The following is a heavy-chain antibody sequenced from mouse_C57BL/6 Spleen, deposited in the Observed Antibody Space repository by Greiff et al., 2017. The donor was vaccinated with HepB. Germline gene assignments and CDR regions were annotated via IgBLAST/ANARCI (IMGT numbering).Heavy chain of an antibody. CDR3: ARSLLYYGSIYGYFDV. J-gene: IGHJ1*03. Sequence: QVQLQQPGAELVKPGASVKLSCKASGYTFTSYWMHWVKQRPGQGLEWIGMIHPNSGSTNYNEKFKSKATLTVDKSSSTAYMQLSSLTSEDSAVYYCARSLLYYGSIYGYFDVWGTGTTVTVSS. V-gene: IGHV1-64*01. CDR1: GYTFTSYW. CDR2: IHPNSGST. D-gene: IGHD1-1*01.